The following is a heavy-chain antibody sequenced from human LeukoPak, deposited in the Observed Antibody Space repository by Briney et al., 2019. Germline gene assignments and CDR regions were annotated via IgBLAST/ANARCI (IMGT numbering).Heavy chain of an antibody. Sequence: GGSLRLSCAASGFTFSSYSMNWVRQAPGKGLEWVSSISSSSSYIYYADSVKSRFTISRDNAKNSLYLQMNSLRAEDTAVYYCARHERSIDAFDIWGQGTMVTVSS. D-gene: IGHD6-6*01. CDR1: GFTFSSYS. J-gene: IGHJ3*02. CDR3: ARHERSIDAFDI. V-gene: IGHV3-21*01. CDR2: ISSSSSYI.